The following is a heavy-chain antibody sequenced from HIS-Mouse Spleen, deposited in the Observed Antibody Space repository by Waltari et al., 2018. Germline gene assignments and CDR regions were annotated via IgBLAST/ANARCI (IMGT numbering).Heavy chain of an antibody. CDR2: IDWDDDK. CDR1: GFSLSTSGMC. J-gene: IGHJ4*02. V-gene: IGHV2-70*15. D-gene: IGHD6-19*01. CDR3: ARIAEGYSSGWYAFDY. Sequence: QVTLRESGPALVKPTQTLTLTCTFSGFSLSTSGMCVSWIRQPPGKALEWLARIDWDDDKYYSTSLKTRLTISKDTSKNQVVLTMTNMDPVDTATYYFARIAEGYSSGWYAFDYWGQGTLVTVSS.